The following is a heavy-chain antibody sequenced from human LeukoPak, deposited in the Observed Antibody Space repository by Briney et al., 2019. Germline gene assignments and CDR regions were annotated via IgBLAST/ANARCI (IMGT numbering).Heavy chain of an antibody. CDR1: GFTLSRYA. CDR2: ISSSGGST. Sequence: GGSLRLSCAASGFTLSRYALSWVRQAPGKGLEWVSSISSSGGSTFYADSVKGRFTISRDNSKNTLYLQMNSLRAEDTAVYYCAKGAAVDYYHYMDVWGKGTTVTVSS. J-gene: IGHJ6*03. CDR3: AKGAAVDYYHYMDV. V-gene: IGHV3-23*01. D-gene: IGHD6-13*01.